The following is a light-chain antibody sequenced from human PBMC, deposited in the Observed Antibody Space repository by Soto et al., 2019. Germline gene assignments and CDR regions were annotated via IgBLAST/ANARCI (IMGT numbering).Light chain of an antibody. J-gene: IGKJ4*01. CDR1: QGISNF. CDR2: AAS. V-gene: IGKV1-9*01. CDR3: QQVDVYPST. Sequence: IQLTQSPSSLSASVGDRATITCRASQGISNFLAWYQQKPGRAPNLLIYAASTLQSGVPSRFSGGGSGTDFTLTIDRLQPEDFATYYCQQVDVYPSTFGGGTKVDIK.